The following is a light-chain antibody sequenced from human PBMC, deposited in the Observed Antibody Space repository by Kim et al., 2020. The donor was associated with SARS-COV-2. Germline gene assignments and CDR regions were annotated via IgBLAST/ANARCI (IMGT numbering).Light chain of an antibody. CDR2: SDT. J-gene: IGLJ3*02. Sequence: VAPGQTARITCGGDSIGSKRVHWYQQRPGPAPVLVIYSDTDRPSGISERFSGSNSGNTATLTISRVEVGDEADYYCQVRHSTIDRVFGGGTKVTVL. CDR1: SIGSKR. V-gene: IGLV3-21*01. CDR3: QVRHSTIDRV.